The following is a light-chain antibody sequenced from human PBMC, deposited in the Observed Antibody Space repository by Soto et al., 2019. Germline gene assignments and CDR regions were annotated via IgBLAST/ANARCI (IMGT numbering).Light chain of an antibody. V-gene: IGKV2-30*02. CDR2: TVS. CDR1: QSLVHSDGIAY. J-gene: IGKJ5*01. CDR3: MQGTHWTIT. Sequence: DAVMTQSPLYLRVTAGQPTSIACRSNQSLVHSDGIAYFSWFQKRPGRPPGRLIYTVSNRASGVPARFSRIASGTDSELKISRVEAEDGGVYDGMQGTHWTITFGRGTRVDIK.